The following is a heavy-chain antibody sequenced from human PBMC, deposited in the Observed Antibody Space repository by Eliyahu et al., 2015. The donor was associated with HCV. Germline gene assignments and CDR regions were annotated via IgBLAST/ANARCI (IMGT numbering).Heavy chain of an antibody. D-gene: IGHD3-9*01. CDR1: GFTFXXXG. CDR3: AKVLRYFDWFYYYYGMDV. CDR2: ISYDGSNK. J-gene: IGHJ6*02. Sequence: QVQLVESGGGVVXPGRSLRXSCAXSGFTFXXXGXHWVRQXPGKGLEWVAVISYDGSNKYYADSVKGRFTISRDNSKNTLYLQMNSLRAEDTAVYYCAKVLRYFDWFYYYYGMDVWGQGTTVTVSS. V-gene: IGHV3-30*18.